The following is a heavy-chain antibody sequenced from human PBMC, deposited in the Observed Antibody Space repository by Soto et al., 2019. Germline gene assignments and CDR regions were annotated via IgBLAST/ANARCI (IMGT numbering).Heavy chain of an antibody. CDR3: ARASISRRYFFEP. CDR2: IIPIFGTA. V-gene: IGHV1-69*13. D-gene: IGHD6-13*01. J-gene: IGHJ5*02. CDR1: GCTFSSYI. Sequence: VKCSFKDSGCTFSSYIISWVRQAPGQVLDWMGGIIPIFGTANYAQKFQGRVTITADESTSTAYMELSSLRSEDTAVYYCARASISRRYFFEPWGHGTLDNVS.